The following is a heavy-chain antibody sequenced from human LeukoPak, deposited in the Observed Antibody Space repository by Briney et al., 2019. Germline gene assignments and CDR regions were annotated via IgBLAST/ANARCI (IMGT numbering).Heavy chain of an antibody. CDR1: GGSISSSSYY. Sequence: SETLSLTCTVSGGSISSSSYYWGWIRQPPGKGLVWIGSIYYSGSTYYNPSLKSRVTISVDTSKNQFSLKLSSVTAADTAVYYCARQTRRYDSSGYRYFDYWGQGTLVTVSS. CDR3: ARQTRRYDSSGYRYFDY. J-gene: IGHJ4*02. D-gene: IGHD3-22*01. CDR2: IYYSGST. V-gene: IGHV4-39*01.